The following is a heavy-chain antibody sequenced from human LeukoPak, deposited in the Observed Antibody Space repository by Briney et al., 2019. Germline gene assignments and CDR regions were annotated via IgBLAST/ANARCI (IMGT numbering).Heavy chain of an antibody. CDR1: GFTFSSYG. CDR2: ISEDGERT. Sequence: GGSLRLSCAASGFTFSSYGMHWIRQAPGKGLEWVAVISEDGERTRYTDSVKGRFTFSRDNSKNTLYLQMNSLRAEDTAVYYCAREGQYYFDYWGQGTLVTVSS. J-gene: IGHJ4*02. CDR3: AREGQYYFDY. V-gene: IGHV3-30*03.